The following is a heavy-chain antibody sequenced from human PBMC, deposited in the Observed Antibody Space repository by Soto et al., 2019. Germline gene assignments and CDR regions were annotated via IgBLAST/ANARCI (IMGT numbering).Heavy chain of an antibody. CDR1: GFTFSDYY. J-gene: IGHJ6*02. CDR2: ISSSSRTT. D-gene: IGHD6-6*01. Sequence: GGSLRLSCAASGFTFSDYYMSWIRQAPGKGLDWVAYISSSSRTTKYGDSVKGRFTISRDNAKNSLFLQMNSLRGEDAAVYYCARDVYRYSSSSPEDVWGQGTTVTVSS. CDR3: ARDVYRYSSSSPEDV. V-gene: IGHV3-11*06.